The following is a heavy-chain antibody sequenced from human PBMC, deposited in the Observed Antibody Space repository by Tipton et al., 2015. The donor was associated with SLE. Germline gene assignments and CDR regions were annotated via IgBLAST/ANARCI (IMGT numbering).Heavy chain of an antibody. CDR1: GGSISSGGYY. V-gene: IGHV4-61*08. Sequence: TLSLTCTVSGGSISSGGYYWSWIRQPPGKGLEWIGYIYYSGNTNYNPSLKSRVTISVDTSKNQFSLKLSSVTAADTAVYYCAREGIMITSGAFDIWGQGTMVTVSS. D-gene: IGHD3-16*01. J-gene: IGHJ3*02. CDR2: IYYSGNT. CDR3: AREGIMITSGAFDI.